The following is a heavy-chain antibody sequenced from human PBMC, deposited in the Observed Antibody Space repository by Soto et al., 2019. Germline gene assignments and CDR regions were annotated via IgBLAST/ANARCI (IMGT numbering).Heavy chain of an antibody. D-gene: IGHD2-15*01. Sequence: QVQLVESGGGVVQPGRSLRLSCAGSGFTFTNYGLHWVSQAPGKGLEWVAAISYDGSNKHYADSVKGRFTISRDYSKNMLYLQMDSLRAEVTAVYYCAKDGAPRYCTRSSCHPAGAYWGQGTLVTVSS. J-gene: IGHJ4*02. CDR1: GFTFTNYG. V-gene: IGHV3-30*18. CDR3: AKDGAPRYCTRSSCHPAGAY. CDR2: ISYDGSNK.